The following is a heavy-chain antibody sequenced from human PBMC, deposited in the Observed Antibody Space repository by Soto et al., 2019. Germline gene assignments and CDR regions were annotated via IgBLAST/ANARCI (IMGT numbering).Heavy chain of an antibody. V-gene: IGHV1-69*06. J-gene: IGHJ5*02. CDR1: GGTFSSYA. D-gene: IGHD2-2*02. CDR2: IIPIFGTA. Sequence: QVQLVQSGAEVKKTGSSVKVSCKASGGTFSSYAISWVRQAPGQGLEWMGGIIPIFGTANYAQKFQGRVTITADKSTSTAYMELSSLRSEDTAVYYCAITRGYCSSTSCYTRSWFDPWGQGTLVTVSS. CDR3: AITRGYCSSTSCYTRSWFDP.